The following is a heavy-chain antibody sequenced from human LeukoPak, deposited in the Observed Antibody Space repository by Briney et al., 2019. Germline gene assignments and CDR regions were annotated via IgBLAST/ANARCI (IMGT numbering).Heavy chain of an antibody. D-gene: IGHD3-22*01. J-gene: IGHJ4*02. CDR2: IRYDGSNK. CDR1: GFTFSSYG. CDR3: AADRRASIFDY. V-gene: IGHV3-30*02. Sequence: GGSLRPSCAAPGFTFSSYGMHWVRQAPGKGLGWVAFIRYDGSNKYYADSVKGRFTISRDNSNNTLYLQMNRLRAEDTAVYHCAADRRASIFDYWGQGTLVTVSS.